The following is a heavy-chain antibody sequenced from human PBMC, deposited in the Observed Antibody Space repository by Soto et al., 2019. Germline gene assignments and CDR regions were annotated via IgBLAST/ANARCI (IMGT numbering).Heavy chain of an antibody. J-gene: IGHJ5*02. D-gene: IGHD3-22*01. CDR2: IYYSGST. CDR3: GRWGHYDSSGYYTRWFDP. V-gene: IGHV4-30-4*08. Sequence: SETLSLACTVSGGFVKRDTHSWSWIRQTPGKRLEWIGYIYYSGSTYYNPSLKSRVTISVDTSKNQFSLKLSSVTAADTAVYYCGRWGHYDSSGYYTRWFDPWGQGTLVTVSS. CDR1: GGFVKRDTHS.